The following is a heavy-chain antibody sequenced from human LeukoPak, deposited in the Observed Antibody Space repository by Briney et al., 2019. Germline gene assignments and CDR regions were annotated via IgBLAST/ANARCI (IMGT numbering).Heavy chain of an antibody. CDR1: GFTFTSSA. CDR3: ATHLPGIAAADPTADYYYYGMDV. Sequence: GASVKVSCKASGFTFTSSAVQWVRQARGQRLEWIGWIVVGSGNTNYAQKFQERVTITRDMSTSTAYMELSSLRSEDTAVYYCATHLPGIAAADPTADYYYYGMDVWGQGTTVTVSS. J-gene: IGHJ6*02. V-gene: IGHV1-58*01. D-gene: IGHD6-13*01. CDR2: IVVGSGNT.